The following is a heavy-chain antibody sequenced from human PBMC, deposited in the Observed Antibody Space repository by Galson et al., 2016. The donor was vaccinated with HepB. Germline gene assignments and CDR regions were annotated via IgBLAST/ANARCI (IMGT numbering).Heavy chain of an antibody. Sequence: SVKVSCKASGYTFTTYGISWVRQAPGQGLEWMGWINPSSGGTNYAQKFQDWVTMTRDTSISTAYMELRRLRSDDTAEYYCARGIGEGAYYFDYWGQGTLVTVSS. J-gene: IGHJ4*02. D-gene: IGHD1-26*01. CDR2: INPSSGGT. CDR3: ARGIGEGAYYFDY. V-gene: IGHV1-2*04. CDR1: GYTFTTYG.